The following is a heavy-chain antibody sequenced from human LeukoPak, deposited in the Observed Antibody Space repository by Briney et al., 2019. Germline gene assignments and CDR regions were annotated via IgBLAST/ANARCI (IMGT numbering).Heavy chain of an antibody. J-gene: IGHJ4*02. CDR1: GYTFTGYY. CDR3: ARTAGNADLYFDY. Sequence: ASVKVSCKASGYTFTGYYMHWVRQAPGQELEWMGRINPNSGGTNYAQKFQGRVTMTRDTSISTAYMELSRLRSDDTAVYYCARTAGNADLYFDYWGQGTLVTVSS. CDR2: INPNSGGT. D-gene: IGHD6-13*01. V-gene: IGHV1-2*06.